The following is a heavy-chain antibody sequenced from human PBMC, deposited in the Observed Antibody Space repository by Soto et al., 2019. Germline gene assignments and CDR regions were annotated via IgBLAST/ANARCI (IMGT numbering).Heavy chain of an antibody. CDR1: GGSFSSYH. CDR2: IYYSGST. J-gene: IGHJ5*02. Sequence: PSETLSLTCAVYGGSFSSYHWSWIRQPPGKGLEWIGYIYYSGSTNYNPSLKSRVTISVDTSKNQFSLKLSSVIAADTAVYYCARGPSGNWFDPWGQGTLVTVSS. CDR3: ARGPSGNWFDP. D-gene: IGHD3-10*01. V-gene: IGHV4-59*01.